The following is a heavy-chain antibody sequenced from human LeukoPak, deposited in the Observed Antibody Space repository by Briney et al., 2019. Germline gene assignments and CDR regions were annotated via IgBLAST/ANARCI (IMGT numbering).Heavy chain of an antibody. Sequence: GSLRLSCAASGFTFSSYALSWVRQAPGKGLEWIGRIYTSGSTNYNPSLKSRVTMSVDTSKNQFSLKLSSVTAADTAVYYCARSRGGVTHFQFDYWGQGTLVTVSS. CDR1: GFTFSSYA. CDR2: IYTSGST. D-gene: IGHD2-21*02. CDR3: ARSRGGVTHFQFDY. J-gene: IGHJ4*02. V-gene: IGHV4-4*07.